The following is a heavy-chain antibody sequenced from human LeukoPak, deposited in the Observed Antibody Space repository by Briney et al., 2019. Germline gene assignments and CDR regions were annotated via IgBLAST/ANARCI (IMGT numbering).Heavy chain of an antibody. V-gene: IGHV4-59*01. CDR1: GGSISSYY. J-gene: IGHJ4*02. CDR3: ARVRDWNYVPFDY. Sequence: SETLSLTCTVSGGSISSYYWSWIRQPPGKGLEWIGYIYYSGSTNYNPSLKRRVTISVDTSKNQFSLKLSSVTAADTAVYYCARVRDWNYVPFDYWGQGTLVTVSS. CDR2: IYYSGST. D-gene: IGHD1-7*01.